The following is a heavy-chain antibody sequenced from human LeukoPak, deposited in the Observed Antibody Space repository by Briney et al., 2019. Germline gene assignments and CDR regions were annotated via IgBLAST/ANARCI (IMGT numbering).Heavy chain of an antibody. V-gene: IGHV1-18*01. Sequence: ASVKVSCKASVYTFTSYGISWVRQAPGQGLEWMGWISAYNGNTNYAQKLQGRVTLNTDTSTSTAYMELRSLRSDDTAVYYCARDQAGGSVIPSGFAYWGQGTLVTVSS. CDR3: ARDQAGGSVIPSGFAY. CDR2: ISAYNGNT. D-gene: IGHD5/OR15-5a*01. J-gene: IGHJ4*02. CDR1: VYTFTSYG.